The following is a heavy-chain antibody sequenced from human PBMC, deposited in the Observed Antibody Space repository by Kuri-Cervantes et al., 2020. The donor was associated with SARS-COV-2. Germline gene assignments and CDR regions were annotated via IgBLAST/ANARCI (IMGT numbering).Heavy chain of an antibody. CDR2: IKQDGSEK. J-gene: IGHJ5*02. CDR3: ARVVRGVSVHWFDP. Sequence: GGSLRLSCAASGFTFSSYWMSWVRQAPGKGLEWVANIKQDGSEKYYVDSVKGRFTISGDNAKNSLYLQMNSLRAEDTAVYYCARVVRGVSVHWFDPWGQGTLVTVSS. V-gene: IGHV3-7*01. D-gene: IGHD3-10*01. CDR1: GFTFSSYW.